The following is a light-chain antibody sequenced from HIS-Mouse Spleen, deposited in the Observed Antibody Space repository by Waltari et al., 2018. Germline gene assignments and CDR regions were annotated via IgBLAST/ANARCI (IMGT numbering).Light chain of an antibody. CDR3: QQYDNLPLYT. Sequence: DIQMTQSPSSLSASVGDRVTITCQASQDISNYLNWYQQKPGKAPKLLIYDASNLETGVPSRFSVSGSGTDFTVTISSLQPEDIATYYCQQYDNLPLYTFGQGTKLEIK. V-gene: IGKV1-33*01. CDR2: DAS. J-gene: IGKJ2*01. CDR1: QDISNY.